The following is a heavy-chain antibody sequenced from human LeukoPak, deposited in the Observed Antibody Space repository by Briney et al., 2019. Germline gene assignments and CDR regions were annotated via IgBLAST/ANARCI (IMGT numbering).Heavy chain of an antibody. CDR3: AKGYVRWELLSGDAFDI. CDR2: IRYDGSNK. CDR1: GFTFSSYG. D-gene: IGHD1-26*01. V-gene: IGHV3-30*02. J-gene: IGHJ3*02. Sequence: GGSLRLSCAASGFTFSSYGMHWVRQVPGKGLEWVAFIRYDGSNKYYAGSVKGRFTISRDNSKNTLYLQMNSLRAEDTAVYYCAKGYVRWELLSGDAFDIWGQGTMVTVSS.